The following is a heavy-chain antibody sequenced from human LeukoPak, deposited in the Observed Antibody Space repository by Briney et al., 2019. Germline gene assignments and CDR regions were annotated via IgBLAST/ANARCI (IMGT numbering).Heavy chain of an antibody. CDR2: MRQDGSQK. CDR3: ARESGSVTSEVDFDY. V-gene: IGHV3-7*01. J-gene: IGHJ4*02. Sequence: GGSLRLSCAASGFTLSSYWMSWVRQAPGRGGEGVATMRQDGSQKYYVDSLKGRFTTSRDNAKTSLYLQMNSLRAEDTAVYYCARESGSVTSEVDFDYWGQGTLVTVSS. CDR1: GFTLSSYW. D-gene: IGHD4-17*01.